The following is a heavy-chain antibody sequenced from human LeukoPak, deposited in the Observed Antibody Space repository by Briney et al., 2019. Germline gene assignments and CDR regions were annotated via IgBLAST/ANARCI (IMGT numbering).Heavy chain of an antibody. V-gene: IGHV4-59*01. CDR2: VDHTGST. CDR1: DDSITMYY. J-gene: IGHJ6*03. Sequence: SETLSLTCTVSDDSITMYYWTWIRQPPGKGLEWIGYVDHTGSTKFNPSLNGRVSISRDTSNNFFSLRLRSVTAADTAVYYCARAPRDRGYCGATSCFEYMDVWGRGTTVTISS. CDR3: ARAPRDRGYCGATSCFEYMDV. D-gene: IGHD2-2*01.